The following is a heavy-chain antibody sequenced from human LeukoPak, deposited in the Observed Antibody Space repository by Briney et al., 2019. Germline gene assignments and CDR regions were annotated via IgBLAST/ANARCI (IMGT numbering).Heavy chain of an antibody. J-gene: IGHJ5*02. CDR3: ARDADYSNYETFYNWFDP. Sequence: SVKVSYKASGGTFSSYAISWVRQAPGQGLEWVGGIIPIFGTANYAQKFQGRVTITADESTSTAYMELSSLRSEDTAVYYCARDADYSNYETFYNWFDPWGQGTLVTVSS. D-gene: IGHD4-11*01. CDR2: IIPIFGTA. V-gene: IGHV1-69*01. CDR1: GGTFSSYA.